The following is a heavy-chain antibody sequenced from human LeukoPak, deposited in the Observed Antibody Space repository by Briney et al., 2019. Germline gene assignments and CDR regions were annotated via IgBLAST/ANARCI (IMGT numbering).Heavy chain of an antibody. CDR2: MNPNSGNT. J-gene: IGHJ4*02. Sequence: ASVKVSCKASGYTFTSYDINWVRQATGQGLEWMGWMNPNSGNTGYAQKFQGRVTMTRNTSISTAYMELSSLRSEDTAVYYCARVAYYYAEKGSSVYFDYWGQGTLVTVSS. V-gene: IGHV1-8*01. D-gene: IGHD3-10*01. CDR3: ARVAYYYAEKGSSVYFDY. CDR1: GYTFTSYD.